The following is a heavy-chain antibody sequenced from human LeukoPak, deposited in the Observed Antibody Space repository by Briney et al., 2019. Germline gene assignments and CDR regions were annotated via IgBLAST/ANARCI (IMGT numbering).Heavy chain of an antibody. CDR1: GYTFTGFY. J-gene: IGHJ4*02. D-gene: IGHD3-22*01. CDR2: IDPNIGTT. Sequence: ASVKVSCKASGYTFTGFYMHWVRQAPGQGLEWMGWIDPNIGTTKYSQRFQGRVTMTRDTSISEVYMELSRLRSDDTAVYYCARLLEHYYFDASGYYDDDYWGQGTPIIVSS. CDR3: ARLLEHYYFDASGYYDDDY. V-gene: IGHV1-2*02.